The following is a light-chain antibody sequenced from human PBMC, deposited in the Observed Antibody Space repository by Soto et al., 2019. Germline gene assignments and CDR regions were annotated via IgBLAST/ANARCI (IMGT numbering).Light chain of an antibody. V-gene: IGLV1-40*01. CDR1: SSNIGAGYN. CDR2: GNS. Sequence: QSVLTQPPSVSGAPGQRVTISCTGSSSNIGAGYNVHWYQQLPGTAPKLLIYGNSNRPSGVPDRFSGSKSGTSASLAITGLRAEGEADYYCQSYASSLGGSVFGGGTKLTVL. J-gene: IGLJ3*02. CDR3: QSYASSLGGSV.